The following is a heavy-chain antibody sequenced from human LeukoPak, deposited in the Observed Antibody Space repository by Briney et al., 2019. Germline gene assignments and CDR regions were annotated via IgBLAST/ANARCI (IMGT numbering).Heavy chain of an antibody. CDR1: GGSFSGYY. CDR3: ARSSPARYCSGGSCYSKPLDY. V-gene: IGHV4-34*01. CDR2: INHSGST. J-gene: IGHJ4*02. D-gene: IGHD2-15*01. Sequence: SETPSLTCAVYGGSFSGYYWSWIRQPPGKGLEWIGEINHSGSTNYNPSLKSRVTISVDTSKNQFSLKLSSVTAADTAVYYCARSSPARYCSGGSCYSKPLDYWGQGTLVTVSS.